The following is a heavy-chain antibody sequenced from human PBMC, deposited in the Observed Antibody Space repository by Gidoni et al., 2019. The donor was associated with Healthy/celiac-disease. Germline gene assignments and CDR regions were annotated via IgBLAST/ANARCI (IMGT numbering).Heavy chain of an antibody. Sequence: QVQLVQSGAEVKKPGASVKVSCKVSGYTLTDLSMHWVRQAPGKGLEWMGGFDPEDGETIYAQKFQGRVTMTEDTSTDTAYMELSSLRSEDTAVYYCATYPGTYYDFWRHFDYWGQGTLVTVSS. D-gene: IGHD3-3*01. V-gene: IGHV1-24*01. J-gene: IGHJ4*02. CDR1: GYTLTDLS. CDR2: FDPEDGET. CDR3: ATYPGTYYDFWRHFDY.